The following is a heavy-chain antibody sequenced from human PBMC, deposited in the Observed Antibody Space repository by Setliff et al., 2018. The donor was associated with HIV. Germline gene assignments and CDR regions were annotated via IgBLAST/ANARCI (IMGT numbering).Heavy chain of an antibody. D-gene: IGHD7-27*01. J-gene: IGHJ6*03. V-gene: IGHV4-59*08. Sequence: NPSETLSLTCTVSGGSISSYYWSWIRQPPGKGLEWIGYIYYSGSTNYNPSLKSRVTISVDTSKNQFSLKLSSVTAADTAVYYCARLGLGIGYYYYYYMDVWGKGTTVTVSS. CDR3: ARLGLGIGYYYYYYMDV. CDR2: IYYSGST. CDR1: GGSISSYY.